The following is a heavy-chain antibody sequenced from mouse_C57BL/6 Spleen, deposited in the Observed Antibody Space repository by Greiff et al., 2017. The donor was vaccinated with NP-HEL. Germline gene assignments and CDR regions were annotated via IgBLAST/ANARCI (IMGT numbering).Heavy chain of an antibody. CDR2: ISSGSSTI. V-gene: IGHV5-17*01. CDR3: ASGGGNPFFDY. Sequence: EVMLVESGGGLVKPGGSLKLSCAASGFTFSDYGMHWVRQAPEKGLEWVAYISSGSSTIYYADTVKGRFTISRDNAKNTLFLQMTSLRSEDTAMYYCASGGGNPFFDYWGQGTTLTVSS. D-gene: IGHD1-1*02. CDR1: GFTFSDYG. J-gene: IGHJ2*01.